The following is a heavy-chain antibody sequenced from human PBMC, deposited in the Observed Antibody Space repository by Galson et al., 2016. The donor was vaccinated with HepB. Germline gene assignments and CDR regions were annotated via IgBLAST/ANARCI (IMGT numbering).Heavy chain of an antibody. CDR2: INDSGST. CDR1: GGSFSGYY. CDR3: ARGRCGGGSCYPYNWFDP. J-gene: IGHJ5*02. V-gene: IGHV4-34*01. Sequence: SETLSLTCAVYGGSFSGYYWSWIRQPPGKGLEWIGEINDSGSTNYNPSLKSRVTISVDRSKNQFSLKLSSVAAADTAVYYCARGRCGGGSCYPYNWFDPGGQGTLVTVSS. D-gene: IGHD2-15*01.